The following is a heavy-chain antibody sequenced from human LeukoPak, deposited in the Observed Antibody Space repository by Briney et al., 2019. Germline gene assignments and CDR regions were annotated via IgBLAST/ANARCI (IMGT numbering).Heavy chain of an antibody. D-gene: IGHD3-22*01. Sequence: SETLSPTCTVSGGSISSGDYYWSWIRQPPGKGLEWIGYIYYSGSTYYNPSLKSRVTISVDTSKNQFSLKLSSVTAADTAVYYCARYYDSSGYYYDAFDIWGQGTMVTVSS. CDR3: ARYYDSSGYYYDAFDI. V-gene: IGHV4-30-4*08. CDR1: GGSISSGDYY. J-gene: IGHJ3*02. CDR2: IYYSGST.